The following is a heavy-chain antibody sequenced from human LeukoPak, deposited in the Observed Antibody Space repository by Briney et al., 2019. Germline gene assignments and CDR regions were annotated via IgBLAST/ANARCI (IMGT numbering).Heavy chain of an antibody. J-gene: IGHJ4*02. CDR2: IAGSDGFT. V-gene: IGHV3-23*01. Sequence: GGSLRLSCAASGFPFSSYAMNWVRQAPGKGLEWVSVIAGSDGFTQYADSVKGRFTISRDNSKNTVYLQMDRLRVEDTALYYCVRSLDYWGQGTLVTVSS. CDR1: GFPFSSYA. CDR3: VRSLDY.